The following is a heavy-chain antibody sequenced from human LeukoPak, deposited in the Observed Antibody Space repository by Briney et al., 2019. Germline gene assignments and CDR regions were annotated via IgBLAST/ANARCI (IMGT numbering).Heavy chain of an antibody. Sequence: ASVKVSCKASGYTFTGYYMHWVRQAPGQGLEWMGWINPNSGGTNYAQKFQGRVTMTRDTSISTAYMELSRLRSDDTAVYYCARPYARGYQRAFDIWGQGTMVTVSS. CDR3: ARPYARGYQRAFDI. CDR2: INPNSGGT. V-gene: IGHV1-2*02. CDR1: GYTFTGYY. J-gene: IGHJ3*02. D-gene: IGHD2-2*01.